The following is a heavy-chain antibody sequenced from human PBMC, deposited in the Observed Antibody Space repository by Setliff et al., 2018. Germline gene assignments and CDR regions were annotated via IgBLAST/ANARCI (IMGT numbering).Heavy chain of an antibody. D-gene: IGHD3-3*01. V-gene: IGHV4-61*02. Sequence: SETLSLTCTVSGGSISSDSGYWSWIRQSAGKGLEWIGRIYASGSTEYNPSLGSRVTISVDTSRNQFSLQLSPVTSANTAIYYCARRATYYNFWSGYYDYWGQGTLVTVSS. CDR1: GGSISSDSGY. CDR2: IYASGST. CDR3: ARRATYYNFWSGYYDY. J-gene: IGHJ4*02.